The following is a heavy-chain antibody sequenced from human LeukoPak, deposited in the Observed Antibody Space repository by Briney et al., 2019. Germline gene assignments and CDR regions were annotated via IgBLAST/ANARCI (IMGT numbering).Heavy chain of an antibody. CDR2: LSGSGNST. Sequence: GGSLRLSCAASGFTFNNYAMIWIRQAPGKGLEWVSVLSGSGNSTYYAASVKGRFTISRDNSKSTLYLQMNSLRGEDTAVYHCVKDTSNWYWYFDLWGRGTLVTVSS. CDR3: VKDTSNWYWYFDL. D-gene: IGHD1-1*01. V-gene: IGHV3-23*01. J-gene: IGHJ2*01. CDR1: GFTFNNYA.